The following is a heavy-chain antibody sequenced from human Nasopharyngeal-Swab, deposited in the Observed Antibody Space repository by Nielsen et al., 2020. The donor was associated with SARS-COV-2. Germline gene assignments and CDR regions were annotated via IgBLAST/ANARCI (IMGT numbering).Heavy chain of an antibody. D-gene: IGHD3-16*01. CDR3: ARDHRTPGGDYYYYGMDV. J-gene: IGHJ6*02. V-gene: IGHV3-7*01. Sequence: GESLKISCAASGFTFSIHWMSWVRQAPGKGLEWVAHIKEDGSEKFYVDSVRGRFTISRDNAKNSLYLQMNSLRAEDTAVYYCARDHRTPGGDYYYYGMDVWGQGTTVTVSS. CDR1: GFTFSIHW. CDR2: IKEDGSEK.